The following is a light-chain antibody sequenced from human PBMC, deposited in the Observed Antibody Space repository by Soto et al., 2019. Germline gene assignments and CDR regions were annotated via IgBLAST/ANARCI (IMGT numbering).Light chain of an antibody. V-gene: IGKV3-11*01. CDR2: DAS. Sequence: TQSAAAVSLSPGERANLSCRASQSISFYLTWYQHKPGQAPSLLIYDASNRATGIPARFSGSGYGTDFTLTISSLAPEDFAVYYCQHRSHRPTFGQGTRLEIK. CDR1: QSISFY. CDR3: QHRSHRPT. J-gene: IGKJ5*01.